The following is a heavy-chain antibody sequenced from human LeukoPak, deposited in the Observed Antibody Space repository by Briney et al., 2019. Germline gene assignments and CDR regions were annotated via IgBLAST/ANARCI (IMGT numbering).Heavy chain of an antibody. Sequence: KPSETLSLTCTVSGGSISGHYWSWIRQPPGKGLEWIGYIYYSGSTNYNPSLKSRVTISVDTSKNQFSLKLSSVTAADTAVYYCARVGGGSSWYPGAPFSYWGQGTLVTVSS. D-gene: IGHD6-13*01. CDR1: GGSISGHY. V-gene: IGHV4-59*11. J-gene: IGHJ4*02. CDR3: ARVGGGSSWYPGAPFSY. CDR2: IYYSGST.